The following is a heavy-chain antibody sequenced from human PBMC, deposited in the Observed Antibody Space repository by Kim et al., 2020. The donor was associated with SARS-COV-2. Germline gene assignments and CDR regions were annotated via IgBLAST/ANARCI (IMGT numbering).Heavy chain of an antibody. Sequence: SETLSLTCTVSGGSITTYYWSWIRQPPGKGLEWIGHIYYSGSTNYNPSLKSRVTILVDTSKNQFSLRLSSVTTADTAAYYCARERRRRNNEMDVWGQGTTVTVSS. V-gene: IGHV4-59*01. CDR1: GGSITTYY. CDR2: IYYSGST. J-gene: IGHJ6*02. CDR3: ARERRRRNNEMDV. D-gene: IGHD1-1*01.